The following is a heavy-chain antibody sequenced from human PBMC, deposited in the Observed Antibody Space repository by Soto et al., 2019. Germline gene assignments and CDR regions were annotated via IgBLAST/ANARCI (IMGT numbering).Heavy chain of an antibody. CDR3: ARARRGVWLLEAY. J-gene: IGHJ4*02. D-gene: IGHD3-22*01. CDR1: GGSISSGGYY. CDR2: IYYSGST. Sequence: SETLSLTYTVSGGSISSGGYYWSWIRQHPGKGLEWIGYIYYSGSTYYNPSLKSRVTISVDTSKNQFSLKLSFVTAADTAVYYCARARRGVWLLEAYWGQGTLVTVSS. V-gene: IGHV4-31*03.